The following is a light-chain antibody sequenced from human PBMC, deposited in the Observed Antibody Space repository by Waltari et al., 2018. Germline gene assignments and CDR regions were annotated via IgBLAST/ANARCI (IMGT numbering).Light chain of an antibody. V-gene: IGKV4-1*01. CDR3: QQYFSRPFS. J-gene: IGKJ4*01. CDR2: WAS. CDR1: QSILNVSNNEDC. Sequence: DIVMTQSPDSLAVSLGGRATIHCRSSQSILNVSNNEDCLAWYQRKPGQPPKLPIFWASTRESGVPDRFSGGRSGSDFTLTITSLRPEDVALYFCQQYFSRPFSFGGGTKVEIK.